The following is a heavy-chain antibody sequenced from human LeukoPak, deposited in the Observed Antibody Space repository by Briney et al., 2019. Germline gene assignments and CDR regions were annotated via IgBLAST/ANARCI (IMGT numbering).Heavy chain of an antibody. CDR3: TKDPNGDYIGAFDF. CDR2: ITAGGGT. V-gene: IGHV3-23*01. CDR1: NFAFSTYA. Sequence: GSLRLSCAASNFAFSTYAMTWVRQAPGKGLEWVSSITAGGGTSYADSVKGRFTTSRDNSKNTLYLQMNNLRAEDTAVYYCTKDPNGDYIGAFDFWGQGTMVTVSS. D-gene: IGHD4-17*01. J-gene: IGHJ3*01.